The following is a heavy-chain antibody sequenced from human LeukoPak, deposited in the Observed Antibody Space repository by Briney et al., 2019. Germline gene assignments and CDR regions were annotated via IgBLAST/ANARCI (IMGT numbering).Heavy chain of an antibody. CDR1: GYSISSGYY. Sequence: TPSETLSHTCAVSGYSISSGYYWGWIRQPPGKGLEWIGSMYHSGSTYYNPSLKSRVTISVDTSKNQFSLKLSSVTAADTAVYYCASLDIVVVPAAIGWFDPWGQGTLVTVSS. CDR3: ASLDIVVVPAAIGWFDP. J-gene: IGHJ5*02. CDR2: MYHSGST. D-gene: IGHD2-2*01. V-gene: IGHV4-38-2*01.